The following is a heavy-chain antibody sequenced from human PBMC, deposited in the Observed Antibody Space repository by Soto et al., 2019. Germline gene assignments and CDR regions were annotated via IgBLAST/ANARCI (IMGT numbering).Heavy chain of an antibody. CDR2: IDLSGTTT. CDR1: GFSFSAYS. V-gene: IGHV3-23*05. J-gene: IGHJ4*02. D-gene: IGHD2-2*02. Sequence: GGSLSLFCAAFGFSFSAYSMSWVRQALGKGLEWVSFIDLSGTTTYHSDSVKGRFTISKDTSRNTVYLQMKTLRLEDTAIYYCANDRVPHNIYTFDYWGQKILVTDSS. CDR3: ANDRVPHNIYTFDY.